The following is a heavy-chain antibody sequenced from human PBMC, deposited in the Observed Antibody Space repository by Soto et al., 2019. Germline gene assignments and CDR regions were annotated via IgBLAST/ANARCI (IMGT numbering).Heavy chain of an antibody. CDR3: AKGGTPSRGYSYDQRYYYYGMDV. J-gene: IGHJ6*02. CDR1: GFTFSSYA. V-gene: IGHV3-23*01. D-gene: IGHD5-18*01. Sequence: PGGSLRFSCAASGFTFSSYAMSWVRQAPGKGLEWVSAISGSGGSTYYADSVKGRFTISRDNSKNTLYLQMNSLRAEDTAVYYCAKGGTPSRGYSYDQRYYYYGMDVWGQGTTVTVSS. CDR2: ISGSGGST.